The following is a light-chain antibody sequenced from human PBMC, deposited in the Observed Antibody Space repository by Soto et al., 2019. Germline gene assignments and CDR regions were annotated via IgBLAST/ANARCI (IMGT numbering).Light chain of an antibody. CDR3: QQYNSYSWT. CDR2: KAS. V-gene: IGKV1-5*03. J-gene: IGKJ1*01. Sequence: DIQMTQSPSTLSASVGDRVTITCRASQSISNWLAWYQQKPGKAPKLLIYKASSLESGVPSRFSGSGSGTEFTLTIRSLQPDDFATYYCQQYNSYSWTFGQGTKVDI. CDR1: QSISNW.